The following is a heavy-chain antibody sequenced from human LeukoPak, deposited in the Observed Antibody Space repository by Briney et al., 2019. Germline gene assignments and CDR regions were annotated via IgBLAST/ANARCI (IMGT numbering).Heavy chain of an antibody. D-gene: IGHD1-26*01. CDR3: ARQGYTASYYFLDF. J-gene: IGHJ4*02. CDR2: ISDTGTT. Sequence: PSETLSLTCTVSGGSISSYYWNWIRQPPGKGPEWIGCISDTGTTKYNPAFKSRVTISVDTSKNQFSLKLTSVTVADTAVYFCARQGYTASYYFLDFWSQGTLVTVSP. CDR1: GGSISSYY. V-gene: IGHV4-59*01.